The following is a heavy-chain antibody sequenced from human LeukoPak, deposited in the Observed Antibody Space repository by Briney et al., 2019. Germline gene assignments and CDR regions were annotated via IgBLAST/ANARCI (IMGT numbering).Heavy chain of an antibody. D-gene: IGHD3-9*01. CDR2: ISISSSYI. Sequence: GGSLRLSCAASGFTFSSYSMNWVRQAPGKWLEWDSSISISSSYIYYADSVKGRFTISRDNAKNSLYLQMNSLRAEDTAVYYCARDRETQYYDILTGPLDYWGQGTLVTVSS. J-gene: IGHJ4*02. CDR1: GFTFSSYS. V-gene: IGHV3-21*01. CDR3: ARDRETQYYDILTGPLDY.